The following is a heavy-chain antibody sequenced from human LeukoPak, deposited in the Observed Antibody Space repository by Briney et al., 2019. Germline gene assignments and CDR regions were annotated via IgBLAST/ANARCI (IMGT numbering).Heavy chain of an antibody. CDR1: GGSISSGNYY. J-gene: IGHJ4*02. CDR2: MYTGGTA. Sequence: SQTLSLTCTVSGGSISSGNYYWSWIRQHPGKGLEWIGYMYTGGTAYYNPSLKSRVSLSVDTSENQFSLKLSSVTAADTAVYYCARGSGSYRLWGQGTLVTVSS. CDR3: ARGSGSYRL. V-gene: IGHV4-31*03. D-gene: IGHD1-26*01.